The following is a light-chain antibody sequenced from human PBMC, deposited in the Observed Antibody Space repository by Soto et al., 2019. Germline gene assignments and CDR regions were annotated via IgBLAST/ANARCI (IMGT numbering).Light chain of an antibody. CDR2: GAS. J-gene: IGKJ2*01. V-gene: IGKV3-20*01. CDR1: QSIFNNY. CDR3: QQYGGSPFT. Sequence: EIVLTQSPGTLSLSPRERATLSCRASQSIFNNYLAWYQQKPGQAPRLLVYGASFRATGIPDRFSGSGSGTDFTLTISSLKPEDFAVYYCQQYGGSPFTFGQGTRLEIK.